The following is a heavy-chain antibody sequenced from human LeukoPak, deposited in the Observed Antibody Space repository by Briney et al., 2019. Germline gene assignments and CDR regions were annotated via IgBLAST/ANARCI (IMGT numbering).Heavy chain of an antibody. V-gene: IGHV1-8*01. CDR1: GFTFTNYD. CDR2: MNPINGNT. D-gene: IGHD3-10*01. CDR3: VRDGEGVAISVNYWFAP. J-gene: IGHJ5*02. Sequence: ASVKVSCKATGFTFTNYDINWVRQATGQGLEWMGWMNPINGNTGYAQKFQGRVTVTRGTSISTAYMELRSLTSEDTAVYYCVRDGEGVAISVNYWFAPWGQGTLVTVSS.